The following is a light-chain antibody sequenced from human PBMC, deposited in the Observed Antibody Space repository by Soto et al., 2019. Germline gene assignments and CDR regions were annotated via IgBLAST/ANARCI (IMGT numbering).Light chain of an antibody. CDR3: SSYTSSSTVV. V-gene: IGLV2-14*01. CDR1: SSDVGGYNY. CDR2: DVS. Sequence: QSALTQPASVSGSPGQSITISCSGTSSDVGGYNYVSWYQQHPGKAPKLMIYDVSNRPSGVSNLCSGSKSGTTASLTISGIQAEDAADYYCSSYTSSSTVVFGGGTKVTV. J-gene: IGLJ2*01.